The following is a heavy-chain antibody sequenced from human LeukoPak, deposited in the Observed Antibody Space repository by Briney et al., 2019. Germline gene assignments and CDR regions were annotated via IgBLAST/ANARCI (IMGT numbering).Heavy chain of an antibody. Sequence: GGSLRLSCAASGFTFSDYYMSWVRQAPGKGLEWVSSISSSSSYIYYADSVKGRFTISRDNAKNSLYLQMNSLRAEDTAVYYCAKDRRAVAGTGGLDYWGQGTLVTVSS. D-gene: IGHD6-19*01. V-gene: IGHV3-11*06. CDR1: GFTFSDYY. J-gene: IGHJ4*02. CDR2: ISSSSSYI. CDR3: AKDRRAVAGTGGLDY.